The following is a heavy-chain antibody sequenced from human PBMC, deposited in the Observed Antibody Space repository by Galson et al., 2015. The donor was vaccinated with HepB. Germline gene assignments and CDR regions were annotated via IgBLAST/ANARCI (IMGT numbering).Heavy chain of an antibody. CDR3: ARNGLSSTSPGYYYGMDV. D-gene: IGHD2-2*01. V-gene: IGHV1-3*01. Sequence: SVKVSCKASGYTFTSYAMHWVRQAPGQRLEWMGWINAGNGNTKYSQKFQGRVTITRDTSASTAYMELSSLRSEDTAVYYCARNGLSSTSPGYYYGMDVWGQGTTVTVSS. J-gene: IGHJ6*02. CDR2: INAGNGNT. CDR1: GYTFTSYA.